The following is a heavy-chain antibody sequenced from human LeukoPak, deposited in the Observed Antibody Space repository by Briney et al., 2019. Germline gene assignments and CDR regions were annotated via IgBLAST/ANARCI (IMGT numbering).Heavy chain of an antibody. D-gene: IGHD2-15*01. CDR2: ISYDGSNK. V-gene: IGHV3-30-3*01. J-gene: IGHJ4*02. CDR3: ARDGGGYYLDY. Sequence: GGSLRLSCVASGFTVSSNYMSWVRQAPGKGLEWVAVISYDGSNKYYADSVKGRFTISRDNSKNTLYLQMNSLRAEDTAVYYCARDGGGYYLDYWGQGTLVTVSS. CDR1: GFTVSSNY.